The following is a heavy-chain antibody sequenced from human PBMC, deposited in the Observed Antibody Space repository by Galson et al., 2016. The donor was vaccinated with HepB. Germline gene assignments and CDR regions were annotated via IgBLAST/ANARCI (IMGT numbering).Heavy chain of an antibody. CDR2: IWYDGSYK. V-gene: IGHV3-33*01. J-gene: IGHJ4*02. Sequence: SLRLSCATSGFTFSRYTMHWVRQAPGKGLEWVSVIWYDGSYKHYGDSVQGRFTISRDNSKNTLFLQMNSLRIEDTAVYYCARVEGLGSNWYRAPPFDSWGQGTLVTVSS. CDR1: GFTFSRYT. D-gene: IGHD6-13*01. CDR3: ARVEGLGSNWYRAPPFDS.